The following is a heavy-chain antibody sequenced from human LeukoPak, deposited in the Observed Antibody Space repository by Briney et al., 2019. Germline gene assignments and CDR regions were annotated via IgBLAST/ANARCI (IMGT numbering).Heavy chain of an antibody. V-gene: IGHV4-34*01. J-gene: IGHJ1*01. CDR2: INHSGST. D-gene: IGHD3-10*01. CDR1: GFTFSSYN. CDR3: ARGRPLLWFGELMAGYFQH. Sequence: LRLSCAASGFTFSSYNMNWVRQAPGKGLEWIGEINHSGSTNYNPSLKSRVTISVDTSKNQFSLKLSSVTAADTAVYYCARGRPLLWFGELMAGYFQHWGQGTLVTVSS.